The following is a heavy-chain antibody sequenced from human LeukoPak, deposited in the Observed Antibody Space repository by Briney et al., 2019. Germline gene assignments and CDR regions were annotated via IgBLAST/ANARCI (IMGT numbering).Heavy chain of an antibody. V-gene: IGHV3-15*07. CDR1: GFTFSNAW. D-gene: IGHD6-13*01. CDR3: TTRDPTYSSGWYRIYYYYGMDV. CDR2: IKSKTDGGTT. Sequence: GGSLRLSCAASGFTFSNAWMNWVRQAPGKELEWVGRIKSKTDGGTTDYAAPVKGRFTISRDDSKNTLYLQMNSLKTEDTAVYYCTTRDPTYSSGWYRIYYYYGMDVWGQGTTVTVSS. J-gene: IGHJ6*02.